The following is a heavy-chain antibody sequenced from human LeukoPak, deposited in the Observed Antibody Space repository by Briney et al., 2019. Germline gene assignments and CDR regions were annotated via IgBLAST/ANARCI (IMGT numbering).Heavy chain of an antibody. CDR1: GFTFNDYY. CDR2: ISSSVSTI. CDR3: AREGSLAVVFDY. D-gene: IGHD6-19*01. V-gene: IGHV3-11*04. Sequence: GGSLRLSCAASGFTFNDYYMSWIRQAPGKGLEWVSYISSSVSTIYYADSVKGRFTISRDNAKNSLYLQMNSLRAEDTAVYYCAREGSLAVVFDYWGQGTLVTVSS. J-gene: IGHJ4*02.